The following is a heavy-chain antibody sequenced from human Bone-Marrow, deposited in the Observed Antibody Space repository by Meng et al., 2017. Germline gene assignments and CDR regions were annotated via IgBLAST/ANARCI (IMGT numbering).Heavy chain of an antibody. CDR2: INPNSGGT. Sequence: QGRLVQFGAEVQKPGASGKVSCKASGYAFTGYYMHWVRQAPGQGLEWMGWINPNSGGTNYAQKFQGRVTMTRDTSISTAYMELSRLRSDDTAVYYCAHYDILTGYYGWGQGALVTVSS. CDR1: GYAFTGYY. V-gene: IGHV1-2*02. D-gene: IGHD3-9*01. CDR3: AHYDILTGYYG. J-gene: IGHJ4*02.